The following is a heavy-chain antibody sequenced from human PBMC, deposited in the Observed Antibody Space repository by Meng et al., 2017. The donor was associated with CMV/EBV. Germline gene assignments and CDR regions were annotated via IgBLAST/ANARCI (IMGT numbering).Heavy chain of an antibody. Sequence: GESLKISCAASGFTFSSYWMSWVRQAPGKGLEWVAVISYDGSNKYYADSVKGRFTISRDNSKNTLYLQMNSLRAEDTAVCYCAKDYDSSGLGAYYFDYWGQGTLVTVS. CDR3: AKDYDSSGLGAYYFDY. CDR2: ISYDGSNK. D-gene: IGHD3-22*01. J-gene: IGHJ4*02. CDR1: GFTFSSYW. V-gene: IGHV3-30*18.